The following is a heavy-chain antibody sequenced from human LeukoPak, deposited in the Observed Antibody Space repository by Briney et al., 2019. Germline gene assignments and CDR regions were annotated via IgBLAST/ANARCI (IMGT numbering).Heavy chain of an antibody. D-gene: IGHD2-8*01. Sequence: ASVKVSCKASGYTFTGYYMHWVRQAPGQGLEWMGWINPNSGGTNYAQKFQGRVTMTRDTSISTAYMELSRLRSDDTAVYYCAVGYCTNGVCYTIGYWGQGTLVTISS. CDR2: INPNSGGT. CDR3: AVGYCTNGVCYTIGY. CDR1: GYTFTGYY. V-gene: IGHV1-2*02. J-gene: IGHJ4*02.